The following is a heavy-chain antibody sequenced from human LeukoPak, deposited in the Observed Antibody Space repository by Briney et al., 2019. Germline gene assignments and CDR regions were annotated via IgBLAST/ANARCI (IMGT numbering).Heavy chain of an antibody. V-gene: IGHV1-46*01. CDR2: INPSGGST. CDR3: ARVALAAARPRYYYFDY. Sequence: ASVKVSCKASGYTFTSYYMHWVRQAPGQGLEWMGIINPSGGSTSYAQKFQGRVTMTRDTSTSTVYMELSSLRSEDTAVYYCARVALAAARPRYYYFDYWGQGTLVTVSS. D-gene: IGHD6-6*01. CDR1: GYTFTSYY. J-gene: IGHJ4*02.